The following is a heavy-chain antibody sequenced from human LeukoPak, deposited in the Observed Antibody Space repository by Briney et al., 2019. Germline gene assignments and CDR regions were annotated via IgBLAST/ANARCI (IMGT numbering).Heavy chain of an antibody. CDR2: ISSSGSTI. CDR3: ARAPGIAAAAPSYYYYYGMDV. J-gene: IGHJ6*02. CDR1: GFTFSDYY. V-gene: IGHV3-11*04. Sequence: GGSLRLSCAASGFTFSDYYMSWIRQAPGKGLEWVSYISSSGSTIYYADSVKGRFTISRDNAKNSLYLQMNSLRAEDTALYYCARAPGIAAAAPSYYYYYGMDVWGQGTTVTVSS. D-gene: IGHD6-13*01.